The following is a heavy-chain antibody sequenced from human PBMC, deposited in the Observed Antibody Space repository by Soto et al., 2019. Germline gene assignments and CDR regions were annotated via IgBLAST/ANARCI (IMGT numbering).Heavy chain of an antibody. Sequence: PSETLSRTCTVSGGSISSYYWSWIRQPPGKGLEWIGYIYYSGSTNYNPSLKSRVTISVDTSKNQFSLKLSSVTAADTAVYYCARGVYGDYDYWGQGTLVTVSS. D-gene: IGHD4-17*01. CDR3: ARGVYGDYDY. CDR1: GGSISSYY. J-gene: IGHJ4*02. V-gene: IGHV4-59*01. CDR2: IYYSGST.